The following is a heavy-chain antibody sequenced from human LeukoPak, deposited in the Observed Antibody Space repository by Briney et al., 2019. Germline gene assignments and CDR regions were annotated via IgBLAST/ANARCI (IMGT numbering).Heavy chain of an antibody. Sequence: GGSLRLSCTASGFTFSGHWIHWVRQPPGMGLVWVSRINERGTDSMYAESVKGRFTISRDNAKNTVYLQMNSLRAEDTAVYYCARAADFWSGYYGYWGQGTLVTVSS. D-gene: IGHD3-3*01. CDR2: INERGTDS. CDR3: ARAADFWSGYYGY. J-gene: IGHJ4*02. V-gene: IGHV3-74*03. CDR1: GFTFSGHW.